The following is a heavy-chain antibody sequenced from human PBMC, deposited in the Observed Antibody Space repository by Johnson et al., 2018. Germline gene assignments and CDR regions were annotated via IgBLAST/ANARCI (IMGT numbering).Heavy chain of an antibody. CDR1: GGSFSGYY. V-gene: IGHV4-34*01. CDR2: INHSGIT. J-gene: IGHJ6*01. CDR3: AATTYYSYGMDV. D-gene: IGHD5-12*01. Sequence: QVQLQQWGAGLLKPSETLSLTCAVYGGSFSGYYWSWIRQPPGKGLEWIGEINHSGITNYNPSLKSRITISVDTSKNQLSLKVNSVTAADTAVYYCAATTYYSYGMDVWGQGTTVTVSS.